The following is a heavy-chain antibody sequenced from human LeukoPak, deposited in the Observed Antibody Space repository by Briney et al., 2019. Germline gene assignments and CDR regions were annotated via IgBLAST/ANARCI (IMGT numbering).Heavy chain of an antibody. CDR2: INPNSGGT. CDR3: ARMFAGGWLFDY. V-gene: IGHV1-2*04. Sequence: GSVKVSCKASGYTFTGYYMHWVRQAPGQGLEWMGWINPNSGGTNYAQKFQGWVTMTRDTYISTAYMELSRLRSDDTAVYYCARMFAGGWLFDYWGQGTLVTVSS. CDR1: GYTFTGYY. D-gene: IGHD6-19*01. J-gene: IGHJ4*02.